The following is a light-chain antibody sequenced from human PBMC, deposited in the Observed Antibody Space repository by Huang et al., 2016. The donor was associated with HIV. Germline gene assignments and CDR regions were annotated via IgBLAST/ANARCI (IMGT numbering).Light chain of an antibody. Sequence: EIVMTQSPATLSVSPGERATLSCRASQNIGDNLTWYQHKPGQAPRLLVSGASTRATGSTPRFSGSGSGTEFTLTISGLESEDCAVYYCQQFNNWPPRFTFGPGTTVDVK. CDR2: GAS. J-gene: IGKJ3*01. CDR3: QQFNNWPPRFT. V-gene: IGKV3-15*01. CDR1: QNIGDN.